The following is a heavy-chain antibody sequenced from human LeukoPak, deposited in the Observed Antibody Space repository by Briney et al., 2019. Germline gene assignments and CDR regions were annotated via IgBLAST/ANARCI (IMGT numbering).Heavy chain of an antibody. V-gene: IGHV4-34*01. Sequence: SETLSLTCAVYGGSFSGYYWSWIRQSPGKGLEWIAEINHSGSTYYNPSLKSRVTISVDTSKNQFSLKLNSVTAADTAVYYCARVDTVVTLAFDIWGQGTMVTVSS. CDR2: INHSGST. CDR3: ARVDTVVTLAFDI. D-gene: IGHD4-23*01. CDR1: GGSFSGYY. J-gene: IGHJ3*02.